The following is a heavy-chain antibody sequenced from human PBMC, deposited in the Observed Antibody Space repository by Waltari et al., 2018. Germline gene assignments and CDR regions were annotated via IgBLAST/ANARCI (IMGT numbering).Heavy chain of an antibody. D-gene: IGHD3-22*01. Sequence: QVQLQASGPGLVQPSEPLGLTCSVSGGSISSYFWNWIRQSPGQGLEWIGYIHHSVNTKCNPSLKSRVTMSVDTSKSQFSLRLTSVTAADTAVYYCARWDASGRYYGDWGQGTPVTVSS. CDR2: IHHSVNT. CDR1: GGSISSYF. J-gene: IGHJ4*02. CDR3: ARWDASGRYYGD. V-gene: IGHV4-59*08.